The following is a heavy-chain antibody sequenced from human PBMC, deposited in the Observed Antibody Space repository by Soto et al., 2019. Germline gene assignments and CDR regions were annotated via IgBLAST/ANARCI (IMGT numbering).Heavy chain of an antibody. V-gene: IGHV3-33*05. CDR1: GFTFRSYV. CDR3: ARWGTTGGLDV. J-gene: IGHJ4*02. D-gene: IGHD3-16*01. Sequence: QVQLVESXXXXXQPGTSLRLSCVGSGFTFRSYVIHWVRQAPGKGLEWVALTSYDGSNNFYGDSVKGRFTISRHNSRNTVELQMDSLTFEDTALYYCARWGTTGGLDVWGQGTLVSVSS. CDR2: TSYDGSNN.